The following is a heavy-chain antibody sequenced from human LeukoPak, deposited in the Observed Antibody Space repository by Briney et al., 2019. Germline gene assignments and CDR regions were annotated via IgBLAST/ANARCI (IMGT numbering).Heavy chain of an antibody. CDR1: GFTFSTYA. D-gene: IGHD1-1*01. V-gene: IGHV3-23*01. J-gene: IGHJ4*02. CDR2: LSGSGGSS. Sequence: GGCIRLSCAASGFTFSTYAMSWDRQAPGKGLEWVSALSGSGGSSYYADSVRGRFTISRDNSKNTRYLQMNSLRAEDTAVYYCAKERTSEGYFDYWGQGTRVTVSS. CDR3: AKERTSEGYFDY.